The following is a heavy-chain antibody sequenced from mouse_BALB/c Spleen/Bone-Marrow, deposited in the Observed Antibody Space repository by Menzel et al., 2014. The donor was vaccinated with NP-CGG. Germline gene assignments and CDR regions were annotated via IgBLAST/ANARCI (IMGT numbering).Heavy chain of an antibody. J-gene: IGHJ2*01. CDR3: ARGGANVDY. V-gene: IGHV1-69*02. CDR2: IDISDSYT. Sequence: HTFTDHWMHWVKQRPGQGLEWIGAIDISDSYTTYNQKFKGKATLTVDESSSTAYMQLSRLTSEDSAVYYCARGGANVDYWGQGTTLTVSS. CDR1: HTFTDHW.